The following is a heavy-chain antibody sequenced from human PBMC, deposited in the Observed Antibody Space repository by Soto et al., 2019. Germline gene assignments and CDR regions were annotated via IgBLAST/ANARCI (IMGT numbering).Heavy chain of an antibody. CDR1: GFTFSSYG. V-gene: IGHV3-30*18. J-gene: IGHJ6*02. Sequence: GGSLRLSCAASGFTFSSYGMDWVRQAPGKXLEWVAVISYDGSNKYYADSVKGRFTISRDNSKNTLYLQMNSLRAEDTAVYYCAKDVVTIFGVVRARYYYYGMDVWGQGTTVTVSS. CDR2: ISYDGSNK. CDR3: AKDVVTIFGVVRARYYYYGMDV. D-gene: IGHD3-3*01.